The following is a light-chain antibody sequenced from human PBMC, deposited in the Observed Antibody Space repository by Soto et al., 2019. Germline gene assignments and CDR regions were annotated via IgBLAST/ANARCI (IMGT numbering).Light chain of an antibody. CDR2: DNN. J-gene: IGLJ3*02. V-gene: IGLV1-51*01. Sequence: QSVLTQPPSVSAARGQKVTISCSGSSSNIGNNYVSWYQQLPGTAPKLLIYDNNKRPSGIPDRFSGSKSGTSATLGITGLQTGDEAGYYCGTWDSSLSVGVFGGGTKLTGL. CDR3: GTWDSSLSVGV. CDR1: SSNIGNNY.